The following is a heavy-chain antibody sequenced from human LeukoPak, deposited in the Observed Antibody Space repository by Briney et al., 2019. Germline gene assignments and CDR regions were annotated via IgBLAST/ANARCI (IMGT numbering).Heavy chain of an antibody. Sequence: PGRSLRLSCAASGFTFSSYAMHWVRQAPGKGLEWVAVISYDGSNKYYADSVKGRFTISRDNSKNTLYLQMNSLRAEDTAVYYCARGPYVDFWSGYYFDYWGQGTLVTVSS. V-gene: IGHV3-30-3*01. J-gene: IGHJ4*02. CDR3: ARGPYVDFWSGYYFDY. CDR1: GFTFSSYA. CDR2: ISYDGSNK. D-gene: IGHD3-3*01.